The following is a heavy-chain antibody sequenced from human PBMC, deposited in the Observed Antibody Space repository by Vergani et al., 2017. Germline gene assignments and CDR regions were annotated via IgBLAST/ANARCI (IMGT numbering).Heavy chain of an antibody. CDR2: ISSGSSYL. CDR1: GFTFSDYN. V-gene: IGHV3-21*06. J-gene: IGHJ3*02. CDR3: ARERYYDYIWGSHIDALDI. Sequence: VQLVESGGNVVQSGTSLRLSCAASGFTFSDYNINWVRQAPGKGLEWVSSISSGSSYLHYADSVKGRFSVSRDNARNSVYLQMNSLRAEDTAVYYCARERYYDYIWGSHIDALDIWGQGTMVSVSS. D-gene: IGHD3-16*01.